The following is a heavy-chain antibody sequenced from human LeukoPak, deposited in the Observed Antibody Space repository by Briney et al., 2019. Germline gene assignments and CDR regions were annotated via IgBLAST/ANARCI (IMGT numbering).Heavy chain of an antibody. CDR1: GFSISSGHF. Sequence: SETLSLTCSVSGFSISSGHFCAWIRQTPEKGLEWIGSIGNMRWGGDGVVYYNPSLNSRVSLSVDTSKNQFSLRLTSVTATDTAIYYCARRWDRIRRDEYFDHWGQGKLVTVSS. CDR3: ARRWDRIRRDEYFDH. V-gene: IGHV4-28*05. J-gene: IGHJ4*02. D-gene: IGHD1-26*01. CDR2: IGNMRWGGDGVV.